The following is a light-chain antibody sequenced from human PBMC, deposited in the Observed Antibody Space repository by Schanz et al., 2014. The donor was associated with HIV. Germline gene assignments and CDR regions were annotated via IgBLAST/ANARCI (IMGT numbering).Light chain of an antibody. CDR3: QQYDIISWT. J-gene: IGKJ1*01. Sequence: DIHMTQSPSTLSASVGDRVTITCRASQSIRSWLAWYQQKPGGAPNLLIYQASVLKTGVPSRFSGSRSGTEFTLTISSLQPDDFATYYCQQYDIISWTFGLGTKVEIK. CDR1: QSIRSW. CDR2: QAS. V-gene: IGKV1-5*03.